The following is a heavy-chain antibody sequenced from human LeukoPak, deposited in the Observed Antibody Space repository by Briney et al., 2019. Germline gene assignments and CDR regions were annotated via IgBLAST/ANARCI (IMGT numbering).Heavy chain of an antibody. Sequence: PETLSLTCAVSGYSISSGYYWGWIRQPPGKGLEWIGSIYHSGSTYYNPSLKSRVTISVDTSKNQFSLKLSSVTAADTAVYYCARDAEQWLPLWYFDLWGRGSLVTVSS. D-gene: IGHD6-19*01. CDR1: GYSISSGYY. CDR3: ARDAEQWLPLWYFDL. J-gene: IGHJ2*01. V-gene: IGHV4-38-2*02. CDR2: IYHSGST.